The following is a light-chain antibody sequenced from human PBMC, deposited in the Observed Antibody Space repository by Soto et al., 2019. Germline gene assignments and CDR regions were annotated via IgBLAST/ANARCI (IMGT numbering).Light chain of an antibody. V-gene: IGKV1-39*01. J-gene: IGKJ4*01. CDR2: GAS. CDR1: QSISSS. Sequence: DIQMTQSPSSLSASVGDRVTITCRASQSISSSLNWYQQTPGKAPRLLIYGASSLQSGVPSRFSGSGSGTDFTLTISSLKPEDFVSYYCQQSYSMPLAFGGGTKVEIK. CDR3: QQSYSMPLA.